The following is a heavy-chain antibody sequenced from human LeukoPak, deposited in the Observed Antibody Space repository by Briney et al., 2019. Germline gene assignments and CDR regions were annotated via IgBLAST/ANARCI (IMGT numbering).Heavy chain of an antibody. V-gene: IGHV3-7*01. D-gene: IGHD4-17*01. CDR3: ARFNGDYSLD. CDR1: GFTSSSYW. Sequence: PGGSLRLSCAASGFTSSSYWMSWVRQAPGKGLEWVANIKQDGSEKYYVDSVKGRFTISRDNAKNSLYLQMNSLRAEDTAVYYCARFNGDYSLDWGQGTLVTVSS. J-gene: IGHJ4*02. CDR2: IKQDGSEK.